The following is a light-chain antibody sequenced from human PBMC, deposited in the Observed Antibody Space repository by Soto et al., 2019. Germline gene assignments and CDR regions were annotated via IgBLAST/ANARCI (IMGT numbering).Light chain of an antibody. CDR1: SPNIGGNT. CDR3: AAWDDSLNAFV. V-gene: IGLV1-44*01. CDR2: GND. Sequence: QLVLTQPPSASGTPGQRVTISCSGSSPNIGGNTVNWYQQLPGTAPKLLIYGNDQRPSGVPDRFSGSKSGTSASLAISGLQSEDEADYYCAAWDDSLNAFVFGTGTKLTVL. J-gene: IGLJ1*01.